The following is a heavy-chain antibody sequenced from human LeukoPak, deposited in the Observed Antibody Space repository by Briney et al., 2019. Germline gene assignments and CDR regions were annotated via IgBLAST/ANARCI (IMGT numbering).Heavy chain of an antibody. CDR2: MSYSGST. CDR1: GGSISSYY. V-gene: IGHV4-59*08. D-gene: IGHD6-13*01. Sequence: SETLSLTCSVSGGSISSYYWSWIRQPPGKGLEWIGSMSYSGSTNYNPSLKSRVTMSVDTTKNQFSLRLNSVTAADTAVYYCARRRAEGGSNGHYNWFDPWGQGTLVTVSS. J-gene: IGHJ5*02. CDR3: ARRRAEGGSNGHYNWFDP.